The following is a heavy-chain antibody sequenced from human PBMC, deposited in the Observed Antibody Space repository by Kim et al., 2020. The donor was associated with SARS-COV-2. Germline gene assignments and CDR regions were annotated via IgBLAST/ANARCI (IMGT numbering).Heavy chain of an antibody. Sequence: SETLSLTCTVSGGSISSSSYYWGWIRQPPGKGLEWIGSIYYSGSTYYNPSLKSRVTISVDTSKNQFSLKLSSVTAADTAVYYCARLYDSSGKQYYYYYGMDVWGQGTTVTVSS. V-gene: IGHV4-39*01. D-gene: IGHD3-22*01. CDR2: IYYSGST. CDR1: GGSISSSSYY. CDR3: ARLYDSSGKQYYYYYGMDV. J-gene: IGHJ6*02.